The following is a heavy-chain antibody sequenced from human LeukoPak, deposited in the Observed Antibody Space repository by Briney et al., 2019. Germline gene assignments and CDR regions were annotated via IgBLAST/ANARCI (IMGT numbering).Heavy chain of an antibody. J-gene: IGHJ4*02. D-gene: IGHD5-12*01. Sequence: GGSLRLSCAASGFTFSTYAMSWVRQAPGKGLDWVSAISGSGGTTYYADSVKGRSTISRDNSKNTLYLQMNSLRAEDTAVYYCAKHQYIGASNADFNYWGQGTLVTVSS. CDR1: GFTFSTYA. CDR2: ISGSGGTT. CDR3: AKHQYIGASNADFNY. V-gene: IGHV3-23*01.